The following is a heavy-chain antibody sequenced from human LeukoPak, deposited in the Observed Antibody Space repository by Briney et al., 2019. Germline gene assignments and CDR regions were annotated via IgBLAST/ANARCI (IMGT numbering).Heavy chain of an antibody. J-gene: IGHJ4*02. CDR3: AGGEVWFVC. CDR1: GYSISSGYY. Sequence: PSETLSLTCTVSGYSISSGYYWGWIRQPPGKGLEWIGEINHSGSTNYNPSLKSRVTISVDTSKHQFSLKLNSVTAADTAVYYCAGGEVWFVCWGQGTLVTVSS. D-gene: IGHD3-10*01. V-gene: IGHV4-38-2*02. CDR2: INHSGST.